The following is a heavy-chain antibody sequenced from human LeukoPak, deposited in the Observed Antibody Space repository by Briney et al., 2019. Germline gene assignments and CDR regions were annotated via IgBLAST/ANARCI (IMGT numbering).Heavy chain of an antibody. CDR2: IYTSGST. CDR3: ARDIPSYGSTRYYYYMDV. Sequence: NPSETLSLTCTVSGGSISSGSYYWSWIRQPAGKGLEWIGRIYTSGSTNYNPSLKSRVTISVDTSKNQFSLKLSSVTAADTAIYYCARDIPSYGSTRYYYYMDVWGKGTTVTVSS. D-gene: IGHD5-18*01. J-gene: IGHJ6*03. CDR1: GGSISSGSYY. V-gene: IGHV4-61*02.